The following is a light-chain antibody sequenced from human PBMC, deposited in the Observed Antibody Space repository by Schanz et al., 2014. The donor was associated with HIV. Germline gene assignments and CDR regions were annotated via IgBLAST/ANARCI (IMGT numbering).Light chain of an antibody. J-gene: IGLJ3*02. V-gene: IGLV2-23*02. CDR1: STDVGGYDL. CDR2: GVD. CDR3: CSYAGGDTLV. Sequence: QSALTQPASVSGSPGQSITISCTGSSTDVGGYDLVSWYQQHPGQVPKLMIYGVDKRPSGVSHRFSGAKSGNTASLTISGLQAEDEADYYCCSYAGGDTLVFGGGTKLTVL.